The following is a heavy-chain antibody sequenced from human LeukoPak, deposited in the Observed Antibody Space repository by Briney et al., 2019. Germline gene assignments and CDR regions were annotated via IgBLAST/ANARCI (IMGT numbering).Heavy chain of an antibody. CDR3: ARGGSTYYDFWSGYQPYYYYMDV. V-gene: IGHV4-31*03. D-gene: IGHD3-3*01. J-gene: IGHJ6*03. Sequence: SQTLSLTCTVSGGSLSSGGYYWSRIRQHPGKGLEWIGYIYYSGSTYHNPSLKSRVTISVDTSKNQFSLKLSPVTAADTAVYYCARGGSTYYDFWSGYQPYYYYMDVWGKGTTVTVSS. CDR1: GGSLSSGGYY. CDR2: IYYSGST.